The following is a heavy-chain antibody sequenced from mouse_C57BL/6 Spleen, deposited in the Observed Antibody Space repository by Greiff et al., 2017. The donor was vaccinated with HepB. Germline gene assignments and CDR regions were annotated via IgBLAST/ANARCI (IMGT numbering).Heavy chain of an antibody. CDR2: IHPNSGST. Sequence: QVQLQQPGAELVKPGASVKLSCKASGYTFTSYWMHWVKQRPGQGLEWIGMIHPNSGSTNYNEKFKSKATLTVDKSSSTAYMQLSSLTSEDSAVYYCARHYDYDVGILAYWGQGTLVTVSA. J-gene: IGHJ3*01. CDR1: GYTFTSYW. V-gene: IGHV1-64*01. D-gene: IGHD2-4*01. CDR3: ARHYDYDVGILAY.